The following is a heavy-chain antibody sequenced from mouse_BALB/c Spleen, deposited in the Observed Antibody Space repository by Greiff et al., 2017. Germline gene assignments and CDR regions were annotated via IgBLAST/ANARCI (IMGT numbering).Heavy chain of an antibody. Sequence: EVQRVESGGDLVKPGGSLKLSCAASGFTFSSYGMSWVRQTPDKRLEWVATISSGGSYTYYPDSVKGRFTISRDNAKNTLYLQMSSLKSEDTAMYYCARHAGLVITTVVANWYFDVWGAGTTVTVSS. CDR1: GFTFSSYG. D-gene: IGHD1-1*01. CDR2: ISSGGSYT. V-gene: IGHV5-6*01. CDR3: ARHAGLVITTVVANWYFDV. J-gene: IGHJ1*01.